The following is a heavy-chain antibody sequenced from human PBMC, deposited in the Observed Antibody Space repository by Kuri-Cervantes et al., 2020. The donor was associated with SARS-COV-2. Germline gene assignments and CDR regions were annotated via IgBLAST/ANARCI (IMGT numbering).Heavy chain of an antibody. CDR3: ARDYCGGDCYSGTEAMLDF. D-gene: IGHD2-21*02. CDR2: INPNSGGT. V-gene: IGHV1-2*04. Sequence: ASVKVSCKASGYTFTGYYMHWVRQAPGQGLEWMGWINPNSGGTNYAQKFQGWVTMTRDTSISTAYMELRSLRSDDTAVYCCARDYCGGDCYSGTEAMLDFWGQGALVTVSS. J-gene: IGHJ4*02. CDR1: GYTFTGYY.